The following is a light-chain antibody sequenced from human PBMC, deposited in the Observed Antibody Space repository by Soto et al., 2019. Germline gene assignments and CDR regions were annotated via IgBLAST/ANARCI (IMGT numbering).Light chain of an antibody. CDR1: QSVSNNY. Sequence: ESSFAHSPSTLSFSPGDRATLFCRASQSVSNNYLAWYQQKPGQAPRLLIYGASSRATDIPDRFSGSGSGTDFSLTISRLEPEDFAVYYCQQYGGSPRTFGQGTKVDIK. CDR3: QQYGGSPRT. CDR2: GAS. J-gene: IGKJ1*01. V-gene: IGKV3-20*01.